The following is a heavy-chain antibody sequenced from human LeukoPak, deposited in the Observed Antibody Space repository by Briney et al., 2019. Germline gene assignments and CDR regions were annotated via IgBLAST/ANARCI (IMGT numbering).Heavy chain of an antibody. CDR2: IYYSGST. Sequence: PSETLSLTCTVSGGSISSSSYYWGWIRQPPGKGLEWIGSIYYSGSTYYNPSLKSRVTISVDTSKNQFSLKLSSVTAADTAVYYCATGRGVIFGVAYNWFDPWGQGTLVTVSS. CDR3: ATGRGVIFGVAYNWFDP. CDR1: GGSISSSSYY. D-gene: IGHD3-3*01. J-gene: IGHJ5*02. V-gene: IGHV4-39*07.